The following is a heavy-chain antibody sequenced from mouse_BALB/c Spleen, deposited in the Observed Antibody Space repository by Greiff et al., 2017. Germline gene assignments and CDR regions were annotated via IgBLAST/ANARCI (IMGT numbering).Heavy chain of an antibody. CDR2: IYPGGGYT. J-gene: IGHJ1*01. CDR3: ARWDYYGSTWYFDV. V-gene: IGHV1-63*02. D-gene: IGHD1-1*01. Sequence: VQLQQSGAELVRPGTSVKMSCQAAGYTFTNYWIGWVKQRPGHDLEWIGDIYPGGGYTNYNEKFKGKATLTADTSSSTAYMQLSSLTSEDSAIYYCARWDYYGSTWYFDVWGAGTTVTVAS. CDR1: GYTFTNYW.